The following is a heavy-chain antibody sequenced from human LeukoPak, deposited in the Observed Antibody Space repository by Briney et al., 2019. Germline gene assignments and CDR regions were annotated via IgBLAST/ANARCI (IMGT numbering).Heavy chain of an antibody. CDR1: GGSISSSSYY. CDR2: IYYSGYT. CDR3: ARDLNWFDP. Sequence: SETLSLTCTVSGGSISSSSYYWGWIRQPPGKGLEWIGSIYYSGYTYYNPSLKSRVTISVDTSKNQFSLKLSSVTAADTAVYYCARDLNWFDPWGQGTLVTVSS. V-gene: IGHV4-39*07. J-gene: IGHJ5*02.